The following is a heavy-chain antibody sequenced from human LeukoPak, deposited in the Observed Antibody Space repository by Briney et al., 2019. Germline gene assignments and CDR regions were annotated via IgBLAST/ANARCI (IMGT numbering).Heavy chain of an antibody. V-gene: IGHV3-7*01. CDR1: GFTFSSYW. D-gene: IGHD3-10*01. Sequence: GGSLRLSCAASGFTFSSYWMSWVRQAPGKGLEWVANIKQDGSEKYYVDSVKGRFTISRDNAKNSLYLQMNSLRAEDTAVYYCARDPAVRGVITGYYYYYYMDVWGQGTLVTVSS. CDR2: IKQDGSEK. CDR3: ARDPAVRGVITGYYYYYYMDV. J-gene: IGHJ6*03.